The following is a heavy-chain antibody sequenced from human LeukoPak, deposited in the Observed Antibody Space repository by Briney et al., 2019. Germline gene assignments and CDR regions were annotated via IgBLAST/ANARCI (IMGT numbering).Heavy chain of an antibody. D-gene: IGHD5-18*01. CDR2: IIPIFGTA. J-gene: IGHJ5*02. V-gene: IGHV1-69*05. Sequence: ASVKVSCKASGYTFTSYGISWVRQAPGQGLEWMGGIIPIFGTANYAQKFQGRVTITTDESTSTAYMELSSLRSEDTAVYYCARDEPGDTAMVTWGQGTLVTVSS. CDR1: GYTFTSYG. CDR3: ARDEPGDTAMVT.